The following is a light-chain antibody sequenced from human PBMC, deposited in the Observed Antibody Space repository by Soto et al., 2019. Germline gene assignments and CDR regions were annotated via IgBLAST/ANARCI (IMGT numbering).Light chain of an antibody. Sequence: QSALTQPRSVSGSPGQSVTISCTGTSSDVGGYNYVSWYQQHPVKAPKLMIYDVSKRPSGVPDRFSGAKSGNTSSLTISGLQVVYDADYYCCAYAGSYVFGTGTEFTVI. CDR2: DVS. CDR3: CAYAGSYV. CDR1: SSDVGGYNY. J-gene: IGLJ1*01. V-gene: IGLV2-11*01.